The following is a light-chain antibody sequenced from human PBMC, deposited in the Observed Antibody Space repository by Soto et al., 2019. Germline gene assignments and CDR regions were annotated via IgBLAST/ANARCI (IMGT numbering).Light chain of an antibody. CDR2: SAS. CDR1: QGISSF. J-gene: IGKJ4*01. Sequence: DVQITQSPSSLSASVGDRVTITCRASQGISSFLAWYQQIPGKVPKLLIYSASTLQSGVPSRFSGSGSGTDFTLTISSLQPEDVAIYYCQKYNSGPLTLGGGTKVDIK. V-gene: IGKV1-27*01. CDR3: QKYNSGPLT.